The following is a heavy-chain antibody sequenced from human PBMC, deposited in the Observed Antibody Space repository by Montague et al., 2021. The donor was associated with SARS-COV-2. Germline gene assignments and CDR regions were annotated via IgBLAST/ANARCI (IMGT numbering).Heavy chain of an antibody. V-gene: IGHV4-61*02. Sequence: TLSLTCIVSGGSISSGSYYWSWIRQPAGKGLEWIGRISISGSTNYNPSLKSRVTISVDTSKNQFSLKLSSVTAADTAVYYCARDTAVAGLFDYWGQGTLVTVSS. J-gene: IGHJ4*02. CDR3: ARDTAVAGLFDY. CDR1: GGSISSGSYY. D-gene: IGHD6-19*01. CDR2: ISISGST.